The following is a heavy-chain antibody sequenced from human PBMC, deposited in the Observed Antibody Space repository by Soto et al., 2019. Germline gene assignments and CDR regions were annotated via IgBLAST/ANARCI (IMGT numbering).Heavy chain of an antibody. V-gene: IGHV4-31*03. CDR2: IYYSGST. CDR3: ARQKLLWFGEFNYYYYGMDV. Sequence: PSETLSLTCTVSGGSISIGGYYWSWIRQHPGKGLEWIGYIYYSGSTYYNPSLKSRVTISVDTSKNQFSLKLSSVTAADTAVYYCARQKLLWFGEFNYYYYGMDVWGQGTTVTVSS. CDR1: GGSISIGGYY. J-gene: IGHJ6*02. D-gene: IGHD3-10*01.